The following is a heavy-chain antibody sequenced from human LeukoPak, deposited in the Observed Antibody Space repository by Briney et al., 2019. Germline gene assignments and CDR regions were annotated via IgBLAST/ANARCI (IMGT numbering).Heavy chain of an antibody. CDR3: ARDLGIAARPTFDY. J-gene: IGHJ4*02. CDR1: GFTFSSYT. CDR2: ISSSSSYI. Sequence: GGSLRLSCAASGFTFSSYTMNWVRQAPGKGLEWVSSISSSSSYIYYADSVKGRFTISRDNAKSSLFLQMNSLRAEDTAVYYCARDLGIAARPTFDYWGQGTLVTVSS. V-gene: IGHV3-21*01. D-gene: IGHD6-6*01.